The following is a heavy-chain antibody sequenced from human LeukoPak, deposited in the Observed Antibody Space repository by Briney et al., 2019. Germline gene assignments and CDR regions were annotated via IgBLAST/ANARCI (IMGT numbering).Heavy chain of an antibody. D-gene: IGHD3-22*01. Sequence: SETLSLTCAVYGGSFSGYYWSWLRQPPGKGLEWIGEINHRGSTNYNPSLKSRVTISVDTSKNQFSLELNSVTAADTAVYYCATRGGNYYDSSGYFDYWARGTLVTVSS. CDR3: ATRGGNYYDSSGYFDY. CDR2: INHRGST. J-gene: IGHJ4*02. V-gene: IGHV4-34*01. CDR1: GGSFSGYY.